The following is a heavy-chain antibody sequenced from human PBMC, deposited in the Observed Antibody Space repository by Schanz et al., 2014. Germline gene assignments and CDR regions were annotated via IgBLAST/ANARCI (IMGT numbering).Heavy chain of an antibody. V-gene: IGHV1-46*01. D-gene: IGHD6-13*01. Sequence: QVQLVQSGAEVKKPGASVKVSCKASGYTFTSYYMYWVRQAPGQGLEWMGVINPSGGSTIYAQKFQGRVTMTRDTSTSTVYMELSSLRSEDTAVYYCARVYRWQHILGHFDSWGQGSLVTVSS. J-gene: IGHJ4*02. CDR1: GYTFTSYY. CDR2: INPSGGST. CDR3: ARVYRWQHILGHFDS.